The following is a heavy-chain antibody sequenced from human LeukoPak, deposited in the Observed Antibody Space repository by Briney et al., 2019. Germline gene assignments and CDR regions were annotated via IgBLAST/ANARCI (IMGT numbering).Heavy chain of an antibody. J-gene: IGHJ4*02. D-gene: IGHD6-13*01. Sequence: GRSLRLSCAASGFTFSSYGMHWVRQAPGKGLEWVAVISYDGGNKYYADSVKGRFTISRDNSKNTLYLQMNILRPEDTAVYYCTTVSEAGHLDYWGQGTLVTVSS. CDR3: TTVSEAGHLDY. CDR2: ISYDGGNK. V-gene: IGHV3-30*03. CDR1: GFTFSSYG.